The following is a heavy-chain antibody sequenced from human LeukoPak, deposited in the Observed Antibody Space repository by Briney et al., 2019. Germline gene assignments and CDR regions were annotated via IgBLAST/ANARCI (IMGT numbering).Heavy chain of an antibody. D-gene: IGHD5-12*01. CDR1: GFTFSSYA. J-gene: IGHJ4*02. CDR2: ISGSGGGT. V-gene: IGHV3-23*01. Sequence: PGGSLRLSCAASGFTFSSYAMSWVRQAPGKGLEWVSAISGSGGGTYYADSVKGRFTISRDNSKNTLYLQMNSLRAEDTAVYYCAKGGIYGYYFDYWGQGTLVTVSS. CDR3: AKGGIYGYYFDY.